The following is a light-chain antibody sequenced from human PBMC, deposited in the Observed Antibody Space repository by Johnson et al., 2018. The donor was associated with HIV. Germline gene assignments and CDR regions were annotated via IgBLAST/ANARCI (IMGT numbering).Light chain of an antibody. CDR3: GTWNSSLSVLYV. V-gene: IGLV1-51*01. CDR1: SSNIGNNY. CDR2: DTN. J-gene: IGLJ1*01. Sequence: QSVLTQPPSVSAAPGQKVTISCSGSSSNIGNNYVSWYQQLPGTAPKLLIYDTNKRPSGIPDRFSGSKSGTSATLGITGLQTGDEADYYCGTWNSSLSVLYVFGTGTTVTVL.